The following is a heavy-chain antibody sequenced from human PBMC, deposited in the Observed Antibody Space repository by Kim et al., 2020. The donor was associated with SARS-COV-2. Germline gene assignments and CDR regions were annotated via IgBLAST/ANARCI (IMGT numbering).Heavy chain of an antibody. CDR3: ARRDGYSKIDY. CDR2: T. D-gene: IGHD5-18*01. Sequence: TGYTPSFQGQVSISAAQSISTAYLQWSSLKASDTAMYYCARRDGYSKIDYWGQGTLVTVSS. V-gene: IGHV5-51*01. J-gene: IGHJ4*02.